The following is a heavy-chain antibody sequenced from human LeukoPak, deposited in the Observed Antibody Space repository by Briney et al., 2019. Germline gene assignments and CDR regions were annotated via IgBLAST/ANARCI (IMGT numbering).Heavy chain of an antibody. CDR1: GDSVSSNSAA. Sequence: SQTLSLTCAIYGDSVSSNSAAWNWIRQSPSRGLEWLGRTYYRSKWYNDYAVSVKSRITINPDTSKNQFSLQLNSVTPEDTAVYYCARDLNVVAPARLRYGMDVWGKGTTVTVSS. CDR2: TYYRSKWYN. V-gene: IGHV6-1*01. CDR3: ARDLNVVAPARLRYGMDV. J-gene: IGHJ6*04. D-gene: IGHD2-2*01.